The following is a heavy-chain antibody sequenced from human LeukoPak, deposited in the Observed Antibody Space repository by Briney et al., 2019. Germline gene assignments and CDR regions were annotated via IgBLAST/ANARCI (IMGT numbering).Heavy chain of an antibody. D-gene: IGHD2-15*01. V-gene: IGHV1-2*02. J-gene: IGHJ1*01. CDR1: GYTFTGYY. Sequence: ASVKVSCKASGYTFTGYYLHWVRQAPGEGLEWMGWINPNSGGTNYAQKLQGRVTMTTDTSTSTAYMELRSLRSDDTAVYYCARSDLDCSGGSCYLAEYFQHWGQGTLVTVSS. CDR2: INPNSGGT. CDR3: ARSDLDCSGGSCYLAEYFQH.